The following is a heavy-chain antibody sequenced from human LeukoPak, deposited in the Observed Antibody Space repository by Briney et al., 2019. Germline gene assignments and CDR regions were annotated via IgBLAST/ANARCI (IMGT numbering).Heavy chain of an antibody. V-gene: IGHV3-7*01. D-gene: IGHD1-26*01. CDR1: GFTFSETW. Sequence: PGGSLRLSCAASGFTFSETWMNWVRQVPGKGLEWVGNIEPDGSEKYYLESVEGRFTISRGNVKNSLYLQMKSLRAEDTAVYYCARPGVAGGAFDIWGQGTVVTVSS. CDR2: IEPDGSEK. J-gene: IGHJ3*02. CDR3: ARPGVAGGAFDI.